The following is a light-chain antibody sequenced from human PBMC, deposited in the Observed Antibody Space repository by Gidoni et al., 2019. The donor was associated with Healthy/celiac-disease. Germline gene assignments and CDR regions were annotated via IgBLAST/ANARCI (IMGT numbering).Light chain of an antibody. J-gene: IGLJ3*02. CDR3: SSYKSSSTLGV. V-gene: IGLV2-14*01. CDR2: EVS. CDR1: SSDVGGYNY. Sequence: QSALTQPASVSGSPGQSITISCTGTSSDVGGYNYVSWYQQHPGKAPKLMIYEVSNRPSGVPDRFSGSKSGNTASLTISGLQAEDEADYYCSSYKSSSTLGVFGGGTKLPVL.